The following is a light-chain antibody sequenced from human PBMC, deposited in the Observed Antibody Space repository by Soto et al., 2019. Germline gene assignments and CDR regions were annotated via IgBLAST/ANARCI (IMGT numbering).Light chain of an antibody. J-gene: IGKJ4*01. CDR1: QSISSW. V-gene: IGKV1-5*03. CDR2: KAS. CDR3: QQYHSYSLT. Sequence: DIQMPQSPSTLSASVGDRVTITCRASQSISSWLAWYQQKPGKAPKLLIYKASSLEGGVPSRFSGSGSGTNFTLTISSLQPDDFATYYCQQYHSYSLTFGGGTKV.